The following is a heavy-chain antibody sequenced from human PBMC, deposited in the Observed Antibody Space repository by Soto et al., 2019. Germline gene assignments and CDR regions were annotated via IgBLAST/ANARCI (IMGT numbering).Heavy chain of an antibody. CDR2: ISGSGGST. CDR3: AKLAGSDCGKEHARMVYGTDV. V-gene: IGHV3-23*01. CDR1: GFTFSSYA. J-gene: IGHJ6*02. Sequence: GGSLRLSCAASGFTFSSYAMSWVRQAPGKGLEWVSAISGSGGSTYYADSVKGRFTISRDNSKNTLYLQMNSLRAEDTAVDYCAKLAGSDCGKEHARMVYGTDVWGQGTTVTVSS. D-gene: IGHD2-21*01.